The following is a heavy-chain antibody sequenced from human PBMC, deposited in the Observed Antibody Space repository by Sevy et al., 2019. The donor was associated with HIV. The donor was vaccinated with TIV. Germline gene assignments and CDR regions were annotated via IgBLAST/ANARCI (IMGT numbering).Heavy chain of an antibody. CDR3: ARVGAWYYDSTGNALDF. V-gene: IGHV4-4*07. CDR1: GDFGVYS. Sequence: SETLSLTCTVSGDFGVYSWTWIRQPPGKGPEGIGAINASGSTNYNPSLKSRVTITVDTSNNQYPLKLTSVTAADTAVYYCARVGAWYYDSTGNALDFWGQGTMVTVSS. CDR2: INASGST. J-gene: IGHJ3*01. D-gene: IGHD3-22*01.